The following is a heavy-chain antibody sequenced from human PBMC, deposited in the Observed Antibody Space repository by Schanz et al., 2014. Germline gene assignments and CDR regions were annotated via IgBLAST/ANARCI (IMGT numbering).Heavy chain of an antibody. J-gene: IGHJ4*02. Sequence: EVQLVESGGGFVQPGGSLRLSCAASGFTFNDYWMHWVRQAPGKGLVWVSRINSDGRSTNYADSVKGRFSISRDNARNTPPLQMDSLGDEAKDVYYCAGGPREGYIEYWGQGTLVIVSS. CDR2: INSDGRST. CDR1: GFTFNDYW. CDR3: AGGPREGYIEY. D-gene: IGHD1-26*01. V-gene: IGHV3-74*01.